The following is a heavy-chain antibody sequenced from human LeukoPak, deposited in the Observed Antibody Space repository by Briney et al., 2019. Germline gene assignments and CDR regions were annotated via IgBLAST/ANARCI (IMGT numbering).Heavy chain of an antibody. J-gene: IGHJ4*02. CDR3: ARDLARVVVVPSATDY. Sequence: VSVKVSCKTSGYSFGYFGITWVRLAPGQGLEWMGWISTYNGNTEYAQRFQGRLTLTTDTSTSTVYMELRSLRSDDTAIYYCARDLARVVVVPSATDYWGQGTQVTVSS. V-gene: IGHV1-18*01. D-gene: IGHD2-2*01. CDR1: GYSFGYFG. CDR2: ISTYNGNT.